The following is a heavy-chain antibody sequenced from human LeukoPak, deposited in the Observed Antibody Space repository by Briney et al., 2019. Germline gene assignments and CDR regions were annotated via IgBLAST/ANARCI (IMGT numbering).Heavy chain of an antibody. Sequence: SETLSLTCIVSGGSISSSSYYWGWIRQPPGKGLEWIGSIYYSGSTYYNPSLKSRVTISVDTSKNQFSLKLSSVTAADTAVYYCAREFYGDYVEPAWGQGTLVTVSS. CDR1: GGSISSSSYY. D-gene: IGHD4-17*01. CDR2: IYYSGST. J-gene: IGHJ4*02. V-gene: IGHV4-39*07. CDR3: AREFYGDYVEPA.